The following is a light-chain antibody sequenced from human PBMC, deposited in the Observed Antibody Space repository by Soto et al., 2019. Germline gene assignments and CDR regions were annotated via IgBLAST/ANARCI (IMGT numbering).Light chain of an antibody. J-gene: IGKJ3*01. V-gene: IGKV3-11*01. CDR2: DAS. CDR3: QQRSHWHPGGFT. Sequence: EIVLTQSPATLSLSPGERATLSCRASQSVSSYLAWYQQKPGQAPRLLIYDASNRATGIPARFSGSGSGTAFTLTIRSLETEDFAVYYCQQRSHWHPGGFTFGRGTKVDIK. CDR1: QSVSSY.